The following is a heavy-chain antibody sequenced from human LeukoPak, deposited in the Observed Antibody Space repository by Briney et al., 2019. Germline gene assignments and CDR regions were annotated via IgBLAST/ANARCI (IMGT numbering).Heavy chain of an antibody. J-gene: IGHJ2*01. V-gene: IGHV3-33*01. CDR1: GFTFSSYG. Sequence: PGGSLRLSCAASGFTFSSYGMHWVRQAPGKGLEWVAVIWYDGSNKYYADSVKGRFTISRDNSKNTLYLQMNSLRAEDTAVYYCAGGGGGYGDYPDWYFDLWGRGTLVTVSS. CDR2: IWYDGSNK. D-gene: IGHD4-17*01. CDR3: AGGGGGYGDYPDWYFDL.